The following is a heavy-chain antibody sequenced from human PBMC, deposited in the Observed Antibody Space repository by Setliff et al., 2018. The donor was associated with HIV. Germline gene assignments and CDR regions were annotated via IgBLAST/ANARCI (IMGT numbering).Heavy chain of an antibody. CDR2: THYTGAT. Sequence: SETLSLTCIVSDNSISNYYWNWIRQPPGKGLEWIGYTHYTGATDYSPSLKSRVATSVDPSKNQFSLILRSVAAADTAIYYCARWGETTGIRAFDLWGQGITVTVSS. CDR1: DNSISNYY. D-gene: IGHD1-1*01. J-gene: IGHJ3*01. V-gene: IGHV4-59*12. CDR3: ARWGETTGIRAFDL.